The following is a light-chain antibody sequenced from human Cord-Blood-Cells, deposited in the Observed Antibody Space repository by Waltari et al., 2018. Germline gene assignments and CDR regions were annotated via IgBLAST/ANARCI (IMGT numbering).Light chain of an antibody. CDR1: RLRSYY. CDR2: GKN. Sequence: SSELTQDPAVSVALGQTVRITCQGGRLRSYYESWYQQKPGQAPVLVIYGKNNRPPGIPDRFSGSSSGNTASLTITGAQAEDEADYYCNSRDSSGNPLYVFGTGNKVTVL. V-gene: IGLV3-19*01. J-gene: IGLJ1*01. CDR3: NSRDSSGNPLYV.